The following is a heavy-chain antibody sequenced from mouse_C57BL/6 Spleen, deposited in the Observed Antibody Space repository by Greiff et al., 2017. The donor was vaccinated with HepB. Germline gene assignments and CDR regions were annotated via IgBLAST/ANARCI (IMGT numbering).Heavy chain of an antibody. CDR3: ARRDYGSSYFDY. CDR1: GFTFSSYG. V-gene: IGHV5-6*01. D-gene: IGHD1-1*01. J-gene: IGHJ2*01. CDR2: ISSGGSYT. Sequence: EVQLMESGGDLVKPGGSLKLSCAASGFTFSSYGMSWVRQTPDKRLEWVATISSGGSYTYYPDSVKGRFTISRDNAKNTLYLQMSSLKSEDTAMYYCARRDYGSSYFDYWGQGTTLTVSS.